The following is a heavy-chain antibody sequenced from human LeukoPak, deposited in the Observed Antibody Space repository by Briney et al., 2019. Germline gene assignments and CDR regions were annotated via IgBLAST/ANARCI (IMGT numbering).Heavy chain of an antibody. CDR2: ISYDGSNK. CDR1: GFTFSSHG. J-gene: IGHJ4*02. CDR3: APGGDYTFFDY. Sequence: PGGSLRLSCAASGFTFSSHGMHWVRQAPGKGLEWVAVISYDGSNKYYADSVKGRFTISRDNSKNTLYLQMNSLRAEDTAVYYCAPGGDYTFFDYWGQGTLVTVSS. D-gene: IGHD4-17*01. V-gene: IGHV3-30*03.